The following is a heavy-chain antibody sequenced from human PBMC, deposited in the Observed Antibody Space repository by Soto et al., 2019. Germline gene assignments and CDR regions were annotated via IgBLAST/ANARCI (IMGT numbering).Heavy chain of an antibody. CDR2: IWYDGSNK. V-gene: IGHV3-33*01. D-gene: IGHD3-16*02. CDR1: GFTFSSYG. CDR3: ARDMMITFGGVIVTDALDI. J-gene: IGHJ3*02. Sequence: QVQLVESGGGVVQPGRSLRLSCAASGFTFSSYGMHWVRQAPGKWLEWVAVIWYDGSNKYYADSVKGRFTISRDNSKNTLYLQMNSLRAEDTAVYYCARDMMITFGGVIVTDALDIWGQGTMVTVSS.